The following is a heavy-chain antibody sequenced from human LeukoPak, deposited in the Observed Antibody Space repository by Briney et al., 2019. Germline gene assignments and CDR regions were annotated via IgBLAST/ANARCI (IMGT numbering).Heavy chain of an antibody. V-gene: IGHV3-48*02. CDR3: AKLGAIDY. CDR2: ISSSSSTI. Sequence: PGGSLRLSCAASGFTFSSYSMNWVRQAPGKGLEWVSYISSSSSTIYYADSVKGRFTISRDNAKNSLYPQMNSLRDEDTAVYYCAKLGAIDYWGQGTLVTVSS. D-gene: IGHD1-26*01. J-gene: IGHJ4*02. CDR1: GFTFSSYS.